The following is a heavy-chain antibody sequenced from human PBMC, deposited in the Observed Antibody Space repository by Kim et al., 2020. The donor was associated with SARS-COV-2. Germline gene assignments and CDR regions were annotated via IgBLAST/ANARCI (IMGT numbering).Heavy chain of an antibody. CDR3: ARDRGIAVAGTTYYFDY. D-gene: IGHD6-19*01. V-gene: IGHV3-30*07. J-gene: IGHJ4*02. Sequence: VKGRLTTSRDNSKNTLYLQMNSLRAEDTAVYYCARDRGIAVAGTTYYFDYWGQGTLVTVSS.